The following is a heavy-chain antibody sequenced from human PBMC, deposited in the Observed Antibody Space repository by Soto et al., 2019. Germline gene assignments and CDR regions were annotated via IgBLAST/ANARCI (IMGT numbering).Heavy chain of an antibody. CDR1: GFTFSSYS. V-gene: IGHV3-21*01. Sequence: GSLRLSCAASGFTFSSYSMNWVRQAPGKGLEWVSSISSSSSYIYYADSVKGRFTISRDNAKNSLYLQMNSLRAEDTAVYYCARDALGRAAAGTLSWFDPWGQGTLVTVSS. CDR2: ISSSSSYI. CDR3: ARDALGRAAAGTLSWFDP. D-gene: IGHD6-13*01. J-gene: IGHJ5*02.